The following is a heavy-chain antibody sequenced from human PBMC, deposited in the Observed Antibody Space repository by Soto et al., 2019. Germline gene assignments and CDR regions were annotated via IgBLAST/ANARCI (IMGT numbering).Heavy chain of an antibody. Sequence: PSETLSLTCTVSGGSVSSGIYYWSWIRQPPGKGLEWIVYIYYSGSTNYNPSLKSRVTISVDTSKNQFSLKLSAVTAADTAVYYCARSYLSHSRAATDFDYWGQGTLVTVSS. V-gene: IGHV4-61*01. CDR1: GGSVSSGIYY. D-gene: IGHD2-15*01. J-gene: IGHJ4*02. CDR3: ARSYLSHSRAATDFDY. CDR2: IYYSGST.